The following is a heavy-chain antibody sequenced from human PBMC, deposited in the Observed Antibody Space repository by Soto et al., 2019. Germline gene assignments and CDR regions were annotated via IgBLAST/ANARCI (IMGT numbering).Heavy chain of an antibody. V-gene: IGHV1-3*01. Sequence: ASVKVSFKASGYTFTSYAMHWLRQAPGQRLEWMGRINAGNGNTKYSQKFQGRVTITADESTSIVFMEMSSLRFEDTAVYYCARSRAAAPPRVGMDVWGQGTTVTVSS. CDR3: ARSRAAAPPRVGMDV. J-gene: IGHJ6*02. D-gene: IGHD6-13*01. CDR1: GYTFTSYA. CDR2: INAGNGNT.